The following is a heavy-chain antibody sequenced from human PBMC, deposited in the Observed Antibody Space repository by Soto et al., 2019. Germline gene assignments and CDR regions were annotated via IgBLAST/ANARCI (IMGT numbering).Heavy chain of an antibody. CDR3: AKGVSQYTPLALFDY. V-gene: IGHV3-23*01. CDR2: ISGSDGRT. CDR1: GFTLSSYA. Sequence: GGSWRLSCAPSGFTLSSYAMSWVRQPPGKGLEWVSTISGSDGRTYSTDSVKGRFTISRDNSRNTAYLQMNSLRVEDTAVYYCAKGVSQYTPLALFDYWGRGTLVTVSS. J-gene: IGHJ4*02. D-gene: IGHD5-18*01.